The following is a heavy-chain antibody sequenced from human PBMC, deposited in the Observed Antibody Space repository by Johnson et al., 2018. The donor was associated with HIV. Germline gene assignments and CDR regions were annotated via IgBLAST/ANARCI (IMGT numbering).Heavy chain of an antibody. CDR1: GFTFSSYA. Sequence: QVQLVESGGGVVQPGRSLRLSCAASGFTFSSYAVHWVRQAPGKGLEWVAVISYDGSNKYYADSVKGRFTISRDNSKNTLYLQMNSLRAEDTAVYYCARDGMAATKANIWGQGTMVTVSS. CDR2: ISYDGSNK. J-gene: IGHJ3*02. D-gene: IGHD1-14*01. V-gene: IGHV3-30*14. CDR3: ARDGMAATKANI.